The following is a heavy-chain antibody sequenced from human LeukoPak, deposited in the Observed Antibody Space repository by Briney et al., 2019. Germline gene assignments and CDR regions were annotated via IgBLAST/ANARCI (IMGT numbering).Heavy chain of an antibody. V-gene: IGHV3-7*01. CDR3: GRPRRQDTPYHCMDV. J-gene: IGHJ6*03. D-gene: IGHD5-24*01. CDR1: VFTFNTYW. CDR2: VKQDGSET. Sequence: GGSLRLSCEVSVFTFNTYWMSWVRQAPGKGLEWVANVKQDGSETYYVDSVKGRFTISRDNAKNSLYLQMNSLRSEDTAVYYCGRPRRQDTPYHCMDVWGKGTTVSVSS.